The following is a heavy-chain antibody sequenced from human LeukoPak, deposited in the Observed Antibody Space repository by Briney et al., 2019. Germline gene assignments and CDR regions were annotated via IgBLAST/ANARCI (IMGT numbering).Heavy chain of an antibody. Sequence: GGSLRLSCAASGFTFSMGGMHWVRQAPGKGLEWVAVIWYDGSNKYYADSVKDRFTISRDNSKNTLYLQMNSLRAEDTAVYHCARARTSSNYYYGLDVWGQGTTVTVSS. CDR2: IWYDGSNK. V-gene: IGHV3-33*01. J-gene: IGHJ6*02. CDR1: GFTFSMGG. CDR3: ARARTSSNYYYGLDV. D-gene: IGHD2-2*01.